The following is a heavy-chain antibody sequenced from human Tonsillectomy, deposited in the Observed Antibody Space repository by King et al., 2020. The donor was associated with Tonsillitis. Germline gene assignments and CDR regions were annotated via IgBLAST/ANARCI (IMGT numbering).Heavy chain of an antibody. J-gene: IGHJ5*02. Sequence: VQLVESGGGLVQPGRSLRLSCTASGFTFGDYAMSWFRQAPGKGLEWVGFIRSKAYGGTTEYAASVKGRFTISRDDSKSIAYLQMNSLKTEDTAVYYCTRELEVSPLTHYYDSSGSLRFDPWGQGTLVTVSS. CDR3: TRELEVSPLTHYYDSSGSLRFDP. CDR1: GFTFGDYA. CDR2: IRSKAYGGTT. D-gene: IGHD3-22*01. V-gene: IGHV3-49*03.